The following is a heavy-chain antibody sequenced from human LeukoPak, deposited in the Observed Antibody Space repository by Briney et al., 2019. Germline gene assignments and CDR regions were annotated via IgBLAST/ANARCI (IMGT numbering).Heavy chain of an antibody. Sequence: ASQTLSLTCAVSGGSISSGDYYWSWIRQPPGKGLEWIVYIYYSGSTYYNPSLKSRVTISVDTSKNQFSLKLSSVTAADTAVYYCAREGRITMVRGGKTALDYWGQGTLVTVSS. D-gene: IGHD3-10*01. CDR2: IYYSGST. CDR1: GGSISSGDYY. V-gene: IGHV4-30-4*01. CDR3: AREGRITMVRGGKTALDY. J-gene: IGHJ4*02.